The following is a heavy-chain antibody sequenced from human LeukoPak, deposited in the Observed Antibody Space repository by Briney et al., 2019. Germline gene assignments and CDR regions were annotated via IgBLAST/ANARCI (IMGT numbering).Heavy chain of an antibody. Sequence: SETLSLTCAVYGGSFSGYFWSWIRQPPGKGLEWIGEINHSGSTNYNPSLKSRVTISIDTSKNQFSLELSSVTAADTAVYYCARGLNRNDYGDYGYWGQGTLVTVSS. D-gene: IGHD4-17*01. CDR3: ARGLNRNDYGDYGY. J-gene: IGHJ4*02. CDR2: INHSGST. CDR1: GGSFSGYF. V-gene: IGHV4-34*01.